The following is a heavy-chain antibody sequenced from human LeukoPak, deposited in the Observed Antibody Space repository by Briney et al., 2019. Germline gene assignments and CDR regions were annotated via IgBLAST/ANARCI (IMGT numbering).Heavy chain of an antibody. D-gene: IGHD6-13*01. CDR2: MNPNSGNT. Sequence: ASVKVSCKASGYTFTSYDINWVRQATGQGLEWMGWMNPNSGNTGCAQKFQGRVTMTRNTSISTAYMELSSLRSEDTAVYYCARELTAADDAFDIWGQGTMVTVSS. J-gene: IGHJ3*02. CDR3: ARELTAADDAFDI. CDR1: GYTFTSYD. V-gene: IGHV1-8*01.